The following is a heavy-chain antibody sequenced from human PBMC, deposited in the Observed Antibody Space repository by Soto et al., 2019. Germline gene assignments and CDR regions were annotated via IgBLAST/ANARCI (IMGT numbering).Heavy chain of an antibody. CDR3: AKDFLQYYGGYDNGFDY. V-gene: IGHV3-30*18. Sequence: QVHLVESGGGVVQPGESLRLSCAASGFIFSTFGMHWVRQAPGKGLEWVALVSYDGRRRFLADSAKGRFTISRDNSQDTLYLQMNSLRPEDTAVYFCAKDFLQYYGGYDNGFDYWGQGTLVTVSS. J-gene: IGHJ4*02. CDR2: VSYDGRRR. D-gene: IGHD2-21*01. CDR1: GFIFSTFG.